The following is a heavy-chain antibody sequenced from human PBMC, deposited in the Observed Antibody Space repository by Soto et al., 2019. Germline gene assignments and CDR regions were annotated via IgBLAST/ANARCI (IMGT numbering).Heavy chain of an antibody. CDR2: TAYTGNT. D-gene: IGHD2-2*01. J-gene: IGHJ1*01. CDR3: ARDMHAGFIQYFEP. Sequence: SETLSRTGVVCGGSVTCYHCSWIRQFPGKGLEWIAYTAYTGNTNYNPSLKSRVTISLPTTNHQMSLKLTFITSSHKAVYSCARDMHAGFIQYFEPSGQRTLDHVFS. V-gene: IGHV4-59*02. CDR1: GGSVTCYH.